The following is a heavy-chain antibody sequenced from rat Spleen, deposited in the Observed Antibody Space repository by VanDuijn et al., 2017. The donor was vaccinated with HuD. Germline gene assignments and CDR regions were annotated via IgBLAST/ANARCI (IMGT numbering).Heavy chain of an antibody. J-gene: IGHJ4*01. D-gene: IGHD5-1*01. CDR2: MWRGGST. CDR1: GFSVTSYN. Sequence: QVQLKESGPGLVQPSQTLSLTCTVSGFSVTSYNVHWVRQPIGKGLEWMGVMWRGGSTEYNSALKSRLSISRDTSKNQVFLKMNSLQSEDTATYHCARAPGNGYVMDAWGQGASVTVSS. CDR3: ARAPGNGYVMDA. V-gene: IGHV2-30*01.